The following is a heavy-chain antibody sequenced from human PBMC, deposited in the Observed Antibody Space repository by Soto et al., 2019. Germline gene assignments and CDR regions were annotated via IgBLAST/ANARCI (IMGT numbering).Heavy chain of an antibody. CDR3: ATRTTCSNGVCPFDY. J-gene: IGHJ4*02. V-gene: IGHV4-34*01. CDR1: GGSFSGYY. Sequence: PSETLSLTCTFSGGSFSGYYWNWIRQSPGKGLEWVGETHHSGSTNYNPSLKGRATISLDMSKNQFSLKLSSVTAADTAIYYCATRTTCSNGVCPFDYWGLGTLVTVSS. D-gene: IGHD2-8*01. CDR2: THHSGST.